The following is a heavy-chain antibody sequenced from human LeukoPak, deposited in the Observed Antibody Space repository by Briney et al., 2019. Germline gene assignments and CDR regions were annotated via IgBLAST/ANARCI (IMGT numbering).Heavy chain of an antibody. CDR1: GFIFSSYS. D-gene: IGHD6-13*01. V-gene: IGHV3-48*01. CDR3: AREGQLVPYSRSYFQH. Sequence: GGSLRLSCAASGFIFSSYSMNWVRQAPGKGLEWVSYISSSSSTIYYADSVKGRFTISRDNAKNSLSLQMNSLRAEDTAVYYCAREGQLVPYSRSYFQHWGQGTLVTVSS. CDR2: ISSSSSTI. J-gene: IGHJ1*01.